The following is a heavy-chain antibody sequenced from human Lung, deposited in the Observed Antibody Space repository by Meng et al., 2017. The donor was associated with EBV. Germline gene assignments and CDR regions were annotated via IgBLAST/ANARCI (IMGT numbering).Heavy chain of an antibody. CDR3: ARGSITMVRGVSVFDP. D-gene: IGHD3-10*01. CDR2: IYHSGST. CDR1: GDSISRSNW. J-gene: IGHJ5*02. Sequence: QGRRKSRGPEPVTPCGSSALTYAFTGDSISRSNWGSWDRQPPGKGLEWIGEIYHSGSTNYNPSLKSRVTISVDKSKNQFSLKLSSVTAADTAVYYCARGSITMVRGVSVFDPWGQGTLVTVSS. V-gene: IGHV4-4*02.